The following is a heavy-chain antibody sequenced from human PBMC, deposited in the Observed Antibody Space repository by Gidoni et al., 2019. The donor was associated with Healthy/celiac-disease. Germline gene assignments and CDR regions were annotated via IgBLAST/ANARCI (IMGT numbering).Heavy chain of an antibody. V-gene: IGHV3-23*01. Sequence: EVQLLESGGGLVQPGGSLRLSFSASGFTFSSYAMSWVRQAPGKGLEWVSAISGSGGSTYYADSVKGRFTISRDNSKNTLYLQMNSLRAEDTAVYYCAKVPYVVPAAAFDYWGQGTLVTVSS. J-gene: IGHJ4*02. D-gene: IGHD2-2*01. CDR2: ISGSGGST. CDR1: GFTFSSYA. CDR3: AKVPYVVPAAAFDY.